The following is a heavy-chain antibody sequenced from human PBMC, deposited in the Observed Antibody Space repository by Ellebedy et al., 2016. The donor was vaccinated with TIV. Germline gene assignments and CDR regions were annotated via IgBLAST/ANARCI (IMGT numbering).Heavy chain of an antibody. Sequence: GESLKISXVASGFTFSNYWMHWVRQAPGKGLVWVSRIKSDGSSTTYADSVKGRFTISRDNAKNTLYLQMNSLRAEDTAVYYCARDPGELLPGLADYWGQGTLVTVSS. CDR2: IKSDGSST. CDR3: ARDPGELLPGLADY. D-gene: IGHD1-26*01. CDR1: GFTFSNYW. J-gene: IGHJ4*02. V-gene: IGHV3-74*01.